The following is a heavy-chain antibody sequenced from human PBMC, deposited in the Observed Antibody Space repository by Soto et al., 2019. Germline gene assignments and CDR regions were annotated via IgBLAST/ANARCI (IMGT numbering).Heavy chain of an antibody. CDR2: ISGYNGNT. J-gene: IGHJ4*02. D-gene: IGHD1-26*01. CDR3: ARDLGGQIVDY. Sequence: QVQLVQSGAEVKKPGASVKVSCKASGSTFTSYGISWVRQSPGQGLEWMGWISGYNGNTKYAQKLQGRVTMTTDTSTSTAYMELRCLRSDDTAEYYCARDLGGQIVDYWGQGTLVTVSS. V-gene: IGHV1-18*01. CDR1: GSTFTSYG.